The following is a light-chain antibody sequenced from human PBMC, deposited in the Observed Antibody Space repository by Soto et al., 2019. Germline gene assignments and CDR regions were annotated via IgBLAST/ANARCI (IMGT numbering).Light chain of an antibody. V-gene: IGKV3-11*01. CDR3: QQRSNWPLT. CDR2: DAS. CDR1: QSVSSY. J-gene: IGKJ4*01. Sequence: EIVLTQSPATLSLSPGERATLSCRASQSVSSYLAWYQQKPGQAPRLLIYDASNRATGIPARFSGSGSGTHFTLTIHSLEPQDFAVYYCQQRSNWPLTFGGGTKVEIK.